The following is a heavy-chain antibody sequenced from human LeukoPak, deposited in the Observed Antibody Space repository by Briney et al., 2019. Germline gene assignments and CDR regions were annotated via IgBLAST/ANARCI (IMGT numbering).Heavy chain of an antibody. Sequence: SQTLSLTCTISGDSVSRSSTAWNWIRQSPSRGLEWLGRTYYRSKWYNDYAVSVKSRITINPDTSKNQFSLQLISVTPEDTAVYYCVRYYDSSRGLHFFDYWGQGTLVTVSS. V-gene: IGHV6-1*01. J-gene: IGHJ4*02. CDR1: GDSVSRSSTA. CDR3: VRYYDSSRGLHFFDY. CDR2: TYYRSKWYN. D-gene: IGHD3-3*01.